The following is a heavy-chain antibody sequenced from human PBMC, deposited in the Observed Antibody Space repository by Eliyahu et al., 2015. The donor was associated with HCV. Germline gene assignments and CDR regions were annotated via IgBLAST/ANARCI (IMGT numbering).Heavy chain of an antibody. CDR3: ARVGNYYDSSGYGAFDI. V-gene: IGHV4-59*01. D-gene: IGHD3-22*01. CDR1: GGSISSYY. CDR2: IYYSGST. Sequence: QVQLQESGPGLVKPSETLSLTCXXSGGSISSYYXXWIRXPPGKGLEWXGYIYYSGSTNYNPSLKSRVTISVDTSKNQFSLKLXSVTAADTAVYYCARVGNYYDSSGYGAFDIWGQGTMVTVXS. J-gene: IGHJ3*02.